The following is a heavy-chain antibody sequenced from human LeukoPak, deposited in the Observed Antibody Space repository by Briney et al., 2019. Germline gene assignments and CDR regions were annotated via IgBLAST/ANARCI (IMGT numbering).Heavy chain of an antibody. J-gene: IGHJ5*02. D-gene: IGHD6-13*01. Sequence: SVKVSCKASGGTFSSYAISWVRQAPGQGLEWMGGTIPIFGTANYAQKFQGRVTITADESTSTAYMELSSLRSEDTAVYYCARAGVEIAAAGKWFDPWGQGTLVTVSS. CDR1: GGTFSSYA. CDR3: ARAGVEIAAAGKWFDP. CDR2: TIPIFGTA. V-gene: IGHV1-69*13.